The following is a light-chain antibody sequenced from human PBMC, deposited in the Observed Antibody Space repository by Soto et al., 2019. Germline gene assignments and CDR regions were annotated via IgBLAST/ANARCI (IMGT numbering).Light chain of an antibody. CDR1: SSGVGAYNL. Sequence: SVLTQPPSASGSPGQSVTISCTGTSSGVGAYNLVSWYQQRPGKAPKLMIYDVSARPSGVPDRFSGSKSGNTASLTVSGVQAEDGAVFFCSSYAATLFVFATGTKVTVL. J-gene: IGLJ1*01. CDR3: SSYAATLFV. CDR2: DVS. V-gene: IGLV2-8*01.